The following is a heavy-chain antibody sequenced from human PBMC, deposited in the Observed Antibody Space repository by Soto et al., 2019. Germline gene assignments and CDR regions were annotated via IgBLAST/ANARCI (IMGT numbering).Heavy chain of an antibody. V-gene: IGHV3-30-3*01. CDR1: GFTFSSYA. J-gene: IGHJ4*02. CDR3: ARDLDY. CDR2: ISYDGSNK. Sequence: GGSLRLSCAASGFTFSSYAMHWVRQAPGKGLEWVAVISYDGSNKYYADSVKGRFTISRDNSKNTLYLQMNSLRAEDTAVYYCARDLDYWGQGTLVTVSS.